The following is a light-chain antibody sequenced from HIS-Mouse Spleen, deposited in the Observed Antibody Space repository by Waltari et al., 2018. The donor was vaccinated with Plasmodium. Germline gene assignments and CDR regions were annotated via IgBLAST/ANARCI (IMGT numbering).Light chain of an antibody. CDR2: AAS. V-gene: IGKV1-39*01. CDR3: QQNYNTWT. CDR1: KSISSY. Sequence: IQMTQSPSSLSASVGVRVTITSRASKSISSYLNWYQQKPGKAPKLLIYAASSLQSGVPSRFSGSGSGTDFTLTISSLQPEDFATYYCQQNYNTWTFGQGTKVEIK. J-gene: IGKJ1*01.